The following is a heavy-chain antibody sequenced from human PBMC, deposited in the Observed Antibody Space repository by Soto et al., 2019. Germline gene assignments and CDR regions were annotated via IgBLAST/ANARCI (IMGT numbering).Heavy chain of an antibody. CDR2: INPKFGDT. J-gene: IGHJ6*02. CDR1: GYTFTAYH. V-gene: IGHV1-2*02. CDR3: ARNMDYYYGRGSGNGHGV. Sequence: QVQLVQSGAEVKEPGDSVRVSCEASGYTFTAYHIHWVRQAPGQGLEWMGWINPKFGDTTYAQDFQGRVSMTRDMSISTVYRELSRLTSDDTAIYSCARNMDYYYGRGSGNGHGVWGQGTTVTVFS. D-gene: IGHD3-10*02.